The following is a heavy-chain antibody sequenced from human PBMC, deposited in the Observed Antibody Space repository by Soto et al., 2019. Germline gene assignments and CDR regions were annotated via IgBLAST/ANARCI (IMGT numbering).Heavy chain of an antibody. CDR2: IKSKTDGGTT. V-gene: IGHV3-15*01. Sequence: EVQLVESGGGLVKPGGSLRLSCAASGFSFRNAWMSWVRQAPGKGLEWVGRIKSKTDGGTTDYAAPVKGRFTIARDNSKNTLYLQMNSLKTEDTAVYYFRLDYFYYGMDVWGQGTTVTVSS. J-gene: IGHJ6*02. CDR3: RLDYFYYGMDV. CDR1: GFSFRNAW.